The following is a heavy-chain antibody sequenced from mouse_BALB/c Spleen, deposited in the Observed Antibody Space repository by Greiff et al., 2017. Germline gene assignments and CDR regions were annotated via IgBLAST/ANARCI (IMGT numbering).Heavy chain of an antibody. D-gene: IGHD2-13*01. Sequence: EVQLQQSGAELVKPGASVKLSCTASGFNIKDTYMHWVKQRPEQGLEWIGMIDPANGNTKYEPKFQGMSTITADTSSNTTYLQLSILTSEDTAVYYCASREVPEDYMDYWGQGTTLTVSS. CDR2: IDPANGNT. V-gene: IGHV14-3*02. CDR3: ASREVPEDYMDY. J-gene: IGHJ4*01. CDR1: GFNIKDTY.